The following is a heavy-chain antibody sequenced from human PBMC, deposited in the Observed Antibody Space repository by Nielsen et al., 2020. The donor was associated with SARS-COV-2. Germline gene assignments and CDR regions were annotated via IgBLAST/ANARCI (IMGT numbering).Heavy chain of an antibody. CDR2: IWYDGSNK. V-gene: IGHV3-33*01. CDR1: GFTFSSYG. J-gene: IGHJ4*02. Sequence: GESLKISCAASGFTFSSYGMHWVRQAPGKGLEWVAVIWYDGSNKYYADSVKGRFTISRDNSKNTLYLQMNSLRAGDTAVYYCATMYSSGLLGIDYWGQGTLVTVSS. D-gene: IGHD6-19*01. CDR3: ATMYSSGLLGIDY.